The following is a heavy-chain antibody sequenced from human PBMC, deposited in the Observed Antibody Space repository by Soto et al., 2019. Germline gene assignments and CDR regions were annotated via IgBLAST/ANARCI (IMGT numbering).Heavy chain of an antibody. CDR1: GFSFSSYA. J-gene: IGHJ4*02. Sequence: GGSLRLSCVASGFSFSSYAMSWVRQAPGKGLEWVSVISGSDGSTYYADSVKGRFTISRDNSKSTLYLQMNSLRAEDTAVYYCAKDRERDAWYEDYWGQGTLVTVSS. CDR2: ISGSDGST. V-gene: IGHV3-23*01. D-gene: IGHD6-13*01. CDR3: AKDRERDAWYEDY.